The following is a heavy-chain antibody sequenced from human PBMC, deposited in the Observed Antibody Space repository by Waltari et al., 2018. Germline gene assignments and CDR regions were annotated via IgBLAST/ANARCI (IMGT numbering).Heavy chain of an antibody. CDR1: GFAFSRSG. Sequence: QVQLVESGGGVVQPGRSLRLSCAASGFAFSRSGMHWVRQAPGKGLEWVEVISDDGNYIYYADSVKGRFTISRDNSKNTVFLQMNSLKSEDTAVYYCARRGWEILRGFDYWGQGTLVTVSS. D-gene: IGHD1-26*01. CDR3: ARRGWEILRGFDY. J-gene: IGHJ4*02. V-gene: IGHV3-30*03. CDR2: ISDDGNYI.